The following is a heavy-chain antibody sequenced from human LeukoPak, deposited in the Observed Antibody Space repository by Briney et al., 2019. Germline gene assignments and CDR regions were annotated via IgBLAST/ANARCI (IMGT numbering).Heavy chain of an antibody. D-gene: IGHD6-6*01. CDR2: IFSGGNT. V-gene: IGHV3-66*01. CDR3: SRGARSSSSSGTTYYHYGLDV. CDR1: GFTVISNY. J-gene: IGHJ6*02. Sequence: GGSLRLSCAASGFTVISNYMTWVRQAPGKGLEWVSVIFSGGNTDYADSVKGRFTVSRDNSKNTLYLHMNSLRAEDTAVYYCSRGARSSSSSGTTYYHYGLDVWGQGTTVTVSS.